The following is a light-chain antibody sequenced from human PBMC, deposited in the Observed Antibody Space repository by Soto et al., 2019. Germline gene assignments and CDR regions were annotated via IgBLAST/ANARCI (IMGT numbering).Light chain of an antibody. Sequence: QSVLTQPASVSGSPGQSIAISCTGTSSDVGGYDYVSWYQQHPDKAPKLMIYEVTKRPSWVSNRFSGSKSGNTASLTISGLQPEDEADYYCSSHTSGSTRVFGSGTQLTVL. CDR2: EVT. CDR3: SSHTSGSTRV. V-gene: IGLV2-14*01. J-gene: IGLJ7*01. CDR1: SSDVGGYDY.